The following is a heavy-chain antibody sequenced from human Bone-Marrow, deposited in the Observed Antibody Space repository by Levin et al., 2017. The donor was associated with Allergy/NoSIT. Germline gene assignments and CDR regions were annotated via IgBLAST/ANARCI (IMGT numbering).Heavy chain of an antibody. CDR3: ARGSSGQD. J-gene: IGHJ4*02. CDR1: GGSMSSYY. Sequence: PSETLSLTCPVSGGSMSSYYWSWIRQPPGKGLEWIGYIYHSGSTNYNPSLKSRVTISIDTSKNQFSLNLSSVTAADTAVYYCARGSSGQDWGQGTLVTVSS. D-gene: IGHD6-19*01. CDR2: IYHSGST. V-gene: IGHV4-59*01.